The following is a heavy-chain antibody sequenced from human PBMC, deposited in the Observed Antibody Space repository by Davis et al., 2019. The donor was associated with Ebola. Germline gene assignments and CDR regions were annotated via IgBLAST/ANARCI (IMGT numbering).Heavy chain of an antibody. CDR2: ISASGGTP. Sequence: GESLKISCAASGFTFSSYSMNWVRQAPGKGPEWVAGISASGGTPLYPYSVKGRFTISRDNSKNTVDLQMDDLRVEDTAVYFCVKGPRISLTDDNAFDVWGQGADVTVSS. CDR1: GFTFSSYS. CDR3: VKGPRISLTDDNAFDV. D-gene: IGHD3-9*01. J-gene: IGHJ3*01. V-gene: IGHV3-23*01.